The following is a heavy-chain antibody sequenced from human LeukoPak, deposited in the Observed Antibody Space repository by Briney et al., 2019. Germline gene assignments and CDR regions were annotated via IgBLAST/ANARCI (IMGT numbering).Heavy chain of an antibody. CDR3: ARDKSSAAGLFDY. CDR2: ISSSSSYI. Sequence: PGGSLRLSCAASGFTFSSYSMNWVRQAPGKGLEWVSSISSSSSYIYYADSVKGRFTISRDNAKNSLCLQMNSLRAEDTAVYYCARDKSSAAGLFDYWGQGTLVTVSS. D-gene: IGHD6-13*01. CDR1: GFTFSSYS. J-gene: IGHJ4*02. V-gene: IGHV3-21*01.